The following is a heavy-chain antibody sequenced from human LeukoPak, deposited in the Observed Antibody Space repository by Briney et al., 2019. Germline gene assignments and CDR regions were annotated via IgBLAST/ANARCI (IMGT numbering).Heavy chain of an antibody. D-gene: IGHD3-22*01. Sequence: PSETLSLTCTVSGGSISSYYWSWIRQPPGKGLEWIAYIYYSGTTNYNPSLKSRVTISIDTSKNQFSLKLSSVTAADTAVYYCASSNYYDSSGPDAFDVWGQGTMVTVSS. V-gene: IGHV4-59*01. CDR3: ASSNYYDSSGPDAFDV. CDR1: GGSISSYY. J-gene: IGHJ3*01. CDR2: IYYSGTT.